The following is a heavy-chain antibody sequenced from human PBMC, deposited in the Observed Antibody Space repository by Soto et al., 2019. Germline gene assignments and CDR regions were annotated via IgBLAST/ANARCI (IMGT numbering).Heavy chain of an antibody. D-gene: IGHD3-10*01. V-gene: IGHV1-2*04. CDR1: GYTFTGYY. CDR2: INPNSGGT. J-gene: IGHJ6*02. Sequence: QVQLVQSGAEVKKPGASVKVSCKASGYTFTGYYMHWVRQAPGQGLEWMGWINPNSGGTNYAQKFRGWVTMTRDTSISTAYMELSRLRSDDTAVYYCARDFGGSGSYHYGMDVWGQGTTVTVSS. CDR3: ARDFGGSGSYHYGMDV.